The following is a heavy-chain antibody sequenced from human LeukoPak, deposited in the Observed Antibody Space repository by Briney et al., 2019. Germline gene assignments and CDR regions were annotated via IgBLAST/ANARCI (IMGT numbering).Heavy chain of an antibody. Sequence: GGSLRLSCAASGFTFSSYSMMWVRQAPGKGLEWVSYISSSSSTIYYADSVKGRFTISRDNAKNSLYLQMNSLRAEDTAVYYCAREEMAATPRRIGAFDIWGHGTMVTVSS. J-gene: IGHJ3*02. V-gene: IGHV3-48*01. CDR2: ISSSSSTI. CDR3: AREEMAATPRRIGAFDI. CDR1: GFTFSSYS. D-gene: IGHD5-24*01.